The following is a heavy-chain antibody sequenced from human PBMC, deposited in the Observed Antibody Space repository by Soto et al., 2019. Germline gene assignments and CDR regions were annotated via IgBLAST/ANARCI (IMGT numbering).Heavy chain of an antibody. Sequence: SVKVSCKASGYTFTSYGISWVRQAPGQGLEWMGWISAYNGNTNYAQKLQGRVTMTTDTSTSTAYMELRSLRSDDTAVYYCARDSYGDYANYYYYGMDVWGQGTTVTVSS. CDR1: GYTFTSYG. CDR2: ISAYNGNT. CDR3: ARDSYGDYANYYYYGMDV. J-gene: IGHJ6*02. V-gene: IGHV1-18*04. D-gene: IGHD4-17*01.